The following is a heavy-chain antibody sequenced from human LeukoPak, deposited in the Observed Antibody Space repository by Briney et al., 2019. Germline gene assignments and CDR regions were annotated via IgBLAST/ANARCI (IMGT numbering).Heavy chain of an antibody. CDR2: ISYDGSNK. V-gene: IGHV3-30-3*01. Sequence: GGSLRLSCAASGFTFSSYAMHWVRQAPGKGLEWVAVISYDGSNKYYADSVKGRFTISRDNSKNTLYLQMNSLRAEDTAVYYCARDHIPLGYCSSTSCYKGIYYYYMDVWGKGTTVTVSS. CDR3: ARDHIPLGYCSSTSCYKGIYYYYMDV. J-gene: IGHJ6*03. CDR1: GFTFSSYA. D-gene: IGHD2-2*02.